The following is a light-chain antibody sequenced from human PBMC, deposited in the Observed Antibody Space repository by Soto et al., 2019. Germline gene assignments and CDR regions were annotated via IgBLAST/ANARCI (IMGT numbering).Light chain of an antibody. CDR3: SSYTSSSTPYV. V-gene: IGLV2-14*01. Sequence: QSVLNQPASVSGSPGQSVTISFTGTSSDFGGYNYVSWYQQHPGKAPKLMIYDVSNRPSGVSNRFSGSKSGNTASLTISGLQAEDEADYYCSSYTSSSTPYVFGTGTRSPS. J-gene: IGLJ1*01. CDR1: SSDFGGYNY. CDR2: DVS.